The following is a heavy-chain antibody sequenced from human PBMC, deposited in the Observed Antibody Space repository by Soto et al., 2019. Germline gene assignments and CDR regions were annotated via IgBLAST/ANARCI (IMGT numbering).Heavy chain of an antibody. CDR2: IKQDGNDK. CDR1: GFSFSSHW. V-gene: IGHV3-7*03. D-gene: IGHD6-19*01. CDR3: ERYSYSSGPQES. J-gene: IGHJ5*02. Sequence: PGGSLRLSCAASGFSFSSHWMSLVRQAPGKGLECVSNIKQDGNDKRYVDSVKGRFTISRDNAKSSLYLQMNSLRAEDTAVYYCERYSYSSGPQESWAQGTLVTLSS.